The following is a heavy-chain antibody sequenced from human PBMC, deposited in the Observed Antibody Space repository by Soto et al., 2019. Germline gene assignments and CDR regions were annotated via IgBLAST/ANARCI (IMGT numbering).Heavy chain of an antibody. J-gene: IGHJ4*02. CDR1: GGTFSSYA. D-gene: IGHD5-12*01. CDR2: IIPIFGTA. Sequence: QVQLVQSGAEVKKPGSSVKVSCTASGGTFSSYAISWVRQAPGQGLEWMGGIIPIFGTANYAQKFQGRVTITADEYTSTAYMDLSSLRFEDTAVYYCARGRGRLEIQDWGQGTLVSVSS. CDR3: ARGRGRLEIQD. V-gene: IGHV1-69*01.